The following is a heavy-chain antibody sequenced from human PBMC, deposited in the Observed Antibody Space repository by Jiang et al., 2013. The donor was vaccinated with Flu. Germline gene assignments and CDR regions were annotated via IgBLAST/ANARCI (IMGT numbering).Heavy chain of an antibody. J-gene: IGHJ4*02. V-gene: IGHV1-69*01. CDR3: ATALRLGELSLSSTRYYFDY. CDR1: GGTFSSYA. CDR2: IIPIFGTA. D-gene: IGHD3-16*02. Sequence: GAEVKKPGSSVKVSCKASGGTFSSYAISWVRQAPGQGLEWMGGIIPIFGTANYAQKFQGRVTITADESTSTAYMELSSLRSEDTAVYYCATALRLGELSLSSTRYYFDYWGQGTLVTVSS.